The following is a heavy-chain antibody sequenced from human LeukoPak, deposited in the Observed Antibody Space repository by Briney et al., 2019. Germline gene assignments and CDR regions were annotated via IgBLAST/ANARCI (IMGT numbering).Heavy chain of an antibody. Sequence: GGSLRLSCAASGFTVSNNYMSWVRQAPGKGLEWVSGISRRDDYTYYADSVKGRFTISRDNSKNTLYLQMNTLRAEDTAVYYCANDYRSGSFHDFWGQGTLVTVSS. J-gene: IGHJ4*02. CDR2: ISRRDDYT. D-gene: IGHD3-10*01. CDR3: ANDYRSGSFHDF. CDR1: GFTVSNNY. V-gene: IGHV3-23*01.